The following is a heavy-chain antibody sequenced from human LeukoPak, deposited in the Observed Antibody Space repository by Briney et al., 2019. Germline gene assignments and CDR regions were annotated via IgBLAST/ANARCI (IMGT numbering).Heavy chain of an antibody. CDR2: ISYDGSNK. V-gene: IGHV3-30*14. Sequence: GGSLRLSCAASGFTFSSYAMHWVRQAPGKGLEWVAVISYDGSNKYYADSVKGRFTISRDNSKNTLYLQMNSLRAEDTAVYYCARRAGAYSHPYDYWSQGTLVTVSS. CDR3: ARRAGAYSHPYDY. CDR1: GFTFSSYA. D-gene: IGHD4/OR15-4a*01. J-gene: IGHJ4*02.